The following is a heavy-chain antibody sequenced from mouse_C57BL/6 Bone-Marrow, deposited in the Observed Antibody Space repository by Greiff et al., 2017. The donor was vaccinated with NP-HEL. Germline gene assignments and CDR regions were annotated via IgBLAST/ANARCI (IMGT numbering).Heavy chain of an antibody. CDR2: IWSDGST. J-gene: IGHJ1*03. D-gene: IGHD2-3*01. V-gene: IGHV2-6-1*01. CDR3: ARHKGVYDGYPWYFDV. Sequence: VQGVESGPGLVAPSQSLSITCTVSGFSLTSYGVHWVRQPPGKGLEWLVVIWSDGSTTYNSALKSRLSISKDNSKSQVFLKMNSLQTDDTAMYYCARHKGVYDGYPWYFDVWGTGTTVTVSS. CDR1: GFSLTSYG.